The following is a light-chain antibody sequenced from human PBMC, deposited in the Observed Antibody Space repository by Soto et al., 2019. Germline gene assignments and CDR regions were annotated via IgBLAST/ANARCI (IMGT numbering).Light chain of an antibody. CDR2: GAS. J-gene: IGKJ2*01. Sequence: EVVMTQSPATLSVSPGERATLSCRASQRVSSNLAWYQQKPGQAPRLLIYGASTRATGLPARFSGSGSGTDFTLTISSLQSEDFAVYYCQQYNNWPYTFGQGTKLDIK. CDR1: QRVSSN. V-gene: IGKV3-15*01. CDR3: QQYNNWPYT.